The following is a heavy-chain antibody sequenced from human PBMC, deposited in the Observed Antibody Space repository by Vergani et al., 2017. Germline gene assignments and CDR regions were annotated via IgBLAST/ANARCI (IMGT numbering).Heavy chain of an antibody. CDR1: GYSFTNYW. CDR2: IHPADSDT. CDR3: ARLYGRDSSGSKYFDY. V-gene: IGHV5-51*01. J-gene: IGHJ4*02. Sequence: EVPLVQSGAEVKKPGESLKISCQISGYSFTNYWIGWVRQMPGKGLEWMGSIHPADSDTRYSPSFQGQVTISVDKSISTAYLQRGSLRASDSAMYYCARLYGRDSSGSKYFDYWGQGTLVTVSS. D-gene: IGHD3-22*01.